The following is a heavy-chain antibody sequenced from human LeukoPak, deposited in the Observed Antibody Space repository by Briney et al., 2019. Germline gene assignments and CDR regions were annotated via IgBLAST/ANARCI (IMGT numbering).Heavy chain of an antibody. CDR1: GFTFSTYA. V-gene: IGHV3-30*18. Sequence: GGSPRLSCAASGFTFSTYAMHWVRQAPGKGLEWVAVISFHGSNIYYADSVKGRFTVSRDNSKNTLYLQMNSLRAEDAAVYYCANGRGYYEMYGVDVWGQGTTVTVSS. CDR3: ANGRGYYEMYGVDV. CDR2: ISFHGSNI. D-gene: IGHD3-3*01. J-gene: IGHJ6*02.